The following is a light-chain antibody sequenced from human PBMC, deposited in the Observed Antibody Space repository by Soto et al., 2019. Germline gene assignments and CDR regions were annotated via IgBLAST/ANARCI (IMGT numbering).Light chain of an antibody. CDR3: QQSYTTPRT. CDR1: QNINNY. CDR2: VES. J-gene: IGKJ4*01. Sequence: DVTVTQSPSSLSASVGDRVTITCRESQNINNYLNWYQQKPGKAPKLLISVESNLQSGVPSRFSGRGSGTEFTLTISSLQPEDFATYYCQQSYTTPRTFGEGTKVEI. V-gene: IGKV1-39*01.